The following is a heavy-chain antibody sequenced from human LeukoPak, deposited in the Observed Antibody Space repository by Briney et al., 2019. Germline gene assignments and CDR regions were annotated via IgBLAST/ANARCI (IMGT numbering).Heavy chain of an antibody. D-gene: IGHD3-3*01. V-gene: IGHV4-34*01. CDR2: INHSGST. Sequence: PSETLSLTCAVYGVSFSGYYWSWIRQPPGKGLEWIGEINHSGSTNYNPSLKSRVTISVDTSKNQFSLKLSSVTAADTAVYYCARGSQYYDFWSGYYTTNFDYWGQGTLVTVSS. CDR3: ARGSQYYDFWSGYYTTNFDY. J-gene: IGHJ4*02. CDR1: GVSFSGYY.